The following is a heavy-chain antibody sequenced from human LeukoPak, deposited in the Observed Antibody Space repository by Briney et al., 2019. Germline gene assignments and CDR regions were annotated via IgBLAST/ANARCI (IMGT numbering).Heavy chain of an antibody. V-gene: IGHV5-51*01. CDR1: GYSFTSYW. Sequence: GESLQISCQGSGYSFTSYWIGWVRQMPGKGLEWMGIIYPDDSDTRYSPSFQGQVAISADKSINTAYLQWSTLKASDTALYYCARLVGRGGFIDFWGQGTLVTVSS. D-gene: IGHD1-26*01. J-gene: IGHJ4*02. CDR2: IYPDDSDT. CDR3: ARLVGRGGFIDF.